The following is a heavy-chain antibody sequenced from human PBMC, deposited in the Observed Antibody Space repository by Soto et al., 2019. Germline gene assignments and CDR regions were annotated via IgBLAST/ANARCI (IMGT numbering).Heavy chain of an antibody. CDR2: ISSSSSTI. Sequence: PGRSLRLSCAASGFTFSSYSMNWVRQAPGKWLEWVSYISSSSSTIYYADSVKGRFTISRDNAKNSLYLQMNSLRDEDTAVYYCARVGRSRSSWLPHYYYYYGMDVWGQGTTVTVSS. D-gene: IGHD6-13*01. V-gene: IGHV3-48*02. CDR3: ARVGRSRSSWLPHYYYYYGMDV. CDR1: GFTFSSYS. J-gene: IGHJ6*02.